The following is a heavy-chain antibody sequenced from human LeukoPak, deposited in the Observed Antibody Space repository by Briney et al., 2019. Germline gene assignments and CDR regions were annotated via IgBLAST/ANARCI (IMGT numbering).Heavy chain of an antibody. CDR1: GGSISSGSYY. Sequence: SGTLSLTCTVSGGSISSGSYYWSWIRQPAGKGLEWIGRIYTSGSTNYNPSLKSRVTISVDTSKNQYSLKLSSVTAADTAVYYCARDTFPGYPGCWFDPWGEGTLVTVSS. D-gene: IGHD5-12*01. CDR2: IYTSGST. V-gene: IGHV4-61*02. CDR3: ARDTFPGYPGCWFDP. J-gene: IGHJ5*02.